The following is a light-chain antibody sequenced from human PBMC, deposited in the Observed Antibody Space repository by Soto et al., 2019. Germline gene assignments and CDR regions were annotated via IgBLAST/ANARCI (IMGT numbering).Light chain of an antibody. CDR1: QGMSTY. Sequence: DIQLTQSPSFLSASVGDTVTITCRASQGMSTYLAWYQQKPGKVPKLLIRSTSTLQSGVPPRFSGGGSGTEFTLTISTLQPDDSCLYYCQQLNGYQLAFGGGTNVEIK. V-gene: IGKV1-9*01. CDR3: QQLNGYQLA. J-gene: IGKJ4*01. CDR2: STS.